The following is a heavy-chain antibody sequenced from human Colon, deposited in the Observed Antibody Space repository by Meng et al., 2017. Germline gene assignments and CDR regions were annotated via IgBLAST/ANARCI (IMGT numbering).Heavy chain of an antibody. CDR1: GFTFSSYW. J-gene: IGHJ4*02. D-gene: IGHD1-26*01. V-gene: IGHV3-7*01. CDR2: INQDESEI. CDR3: ARDKIVGPTILDC. Sequence: GESLKISCAASGFTFSSYWMSWVRQAPGKGPEWVANINQDESEIYYVDSVKGRFTISRDNAKNLLYLQMYSQRDEDTAVYYCARDKIVGPTILDCWGQGTLVTVSS.